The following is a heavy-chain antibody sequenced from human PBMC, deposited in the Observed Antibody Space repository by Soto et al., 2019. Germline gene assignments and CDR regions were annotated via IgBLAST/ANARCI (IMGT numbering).Heavy chain of an antibody. CDR3: ARDGYCSSTSCYDGDYYYMDV. D-gene: IGHD2-2*01. CDR2: ISAYNGNT. J-gene: IGHJ6*03. CDR1: GYTFTSYG. V-gene: IGHV1-18*01. Sequence: ASVKVSCKASGYTFTSYGISWVRQAPGQGLEWMGWISAYNGNTNYAQKLQGRVTMTTDTSTSTAYMELRSLRSDDTAVYYCARDGYCSSTSCYDGDYYYMDVWGKGTTVTVSS.